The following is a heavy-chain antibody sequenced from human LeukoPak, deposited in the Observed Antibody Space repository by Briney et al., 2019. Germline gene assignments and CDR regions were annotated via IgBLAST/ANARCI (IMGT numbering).Heavy chain of an antibody. CDR3: AKDKALAGRPGAFDV. D-gene: IGHD3-16*01. J-gene: IGHJ3*01. CDR1: GFTLSTYA. Sequence: GGSLRLSCAASGFTLSTYAMGWVRQAPGKGLEWVSAIRNSGTTTHYADSVKGRFTVSRDNSKNTLYLQMNSLRAEDTAVYYCAKDKALAGRPGAFDVWGQGTMVTVSS. V-gene: IGHV3-23*01. CDR2: IRNSGTTT.